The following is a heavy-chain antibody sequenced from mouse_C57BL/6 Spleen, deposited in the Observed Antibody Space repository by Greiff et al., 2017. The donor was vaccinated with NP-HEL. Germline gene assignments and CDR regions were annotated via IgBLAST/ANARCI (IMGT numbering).Heavy chain of an antibody. CDR3: TRSTLYYYGSSYGFAY. D-gene: IGHD1-1*01. Sequence: QVQLKQSGAELVRPGASVTLSCKASGYTFTDYEMHWVKQTPVHGLEWIGAIDPETGGTAYNQKFKGKAILTADKSSSTAYMELRSLTSEDSAVYYCTRSTLYYYGSSYGFAYWGQGTLVTVSA. CDR1: GYTFTDYE. J-gene: IGHJ3*01. V-gene: IGHV1-15*01. CDR2: IDPETGGT.